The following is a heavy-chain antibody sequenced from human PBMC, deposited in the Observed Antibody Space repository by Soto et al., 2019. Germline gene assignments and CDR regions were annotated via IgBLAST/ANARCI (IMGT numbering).Heavy chain of an antibody. CDR2: INNDGSST. CDR1: GFTFSSYW. V-gene: IGHV3-74*01. Sequence: EVQLVESGGGLVQPGGSLRLSCSASGFTFSSYWMHWVRQAPGKGLVWVSHINNDGSSTIYADSVRGRFTISRDNAKNTLYLEMNGLRAEDTAVYFCARDASYYYMDVWGKGTTVTVSS. CDR3: ARDASYYYMDV. J-gene: IGHJ6*03.